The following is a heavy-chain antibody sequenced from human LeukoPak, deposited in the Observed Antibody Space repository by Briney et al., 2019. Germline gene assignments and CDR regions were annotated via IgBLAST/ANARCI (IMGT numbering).Heavy chain of an antibody. CDR3: ARACLVANSYYYDFWSGYSYYYYMDV. V-gene: IGHV3-48*04. D-gene: IGHD3-3*01. Sequence: GGSLRLSCAASGFTFSSYSMNWVRQAPGKGLEWVSYISSSSSTIYYADSVKGRFTISRDNAKNSLYLQMNSLRAEDTAVYYCARACLVANSYYYDFWSGYSYYYYMDVWGKGTTVTVSS. CDR2: ISSSSSTI. CDR1: GFTFSSYS. J-gene: IGHJ6*03.